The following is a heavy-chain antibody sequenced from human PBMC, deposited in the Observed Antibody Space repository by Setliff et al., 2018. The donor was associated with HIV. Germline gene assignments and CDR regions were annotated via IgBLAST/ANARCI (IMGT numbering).Heavy chain of an antibody. CDR3: ARDSGSYCTNGVCPPGYYMDV. J-gene: IGHJ6*03. V-gene: IGHV1-2*02. CDR2: INPNSGDT. D-gene: IGHD2-8*01. CDR1: GYTFTGYY. Sequence: ASVKVSCKASGYTFTGYYIHWVRQAPGQGLEWMGWINPNSGDTNYAQNFQGRVTMTRDTSISTAYMELSRLRSDDTAVYYCARDSGSYCTNGVCPPGYYMDVWGKGTTVTRLL.